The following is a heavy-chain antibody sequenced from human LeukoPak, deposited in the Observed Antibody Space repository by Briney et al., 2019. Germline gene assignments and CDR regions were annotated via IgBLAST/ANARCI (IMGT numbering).Heavy chain of an antibody. CDR3: ARDFDSSCYGDY. V-gene: IGHV3-30-3*01. CDR2: ISYYGSNK. CDR1: GFTLSSYA. Sequence: GGSLRLSCAASGFTLSSYAMHWVRQAPGKGLEWVAVISYYGSNKYYADSVKGRFTNSRDNSKNTLYLQMNSLRTEDTAVYYCARDFDSSCYGDYWGQGTLVTVSS. D-gene: IGHD3-22*01. J-gene: IGHJ4*02.